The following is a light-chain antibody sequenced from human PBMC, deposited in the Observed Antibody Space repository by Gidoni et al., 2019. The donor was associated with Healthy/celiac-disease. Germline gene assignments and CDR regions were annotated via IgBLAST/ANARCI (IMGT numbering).Light chain of an antibody. J-gene: IGKJ4*01. CDR2: YAS. CDR1: QSVSSY. V-gene: IGKV3-11*01. CDR3: QQRSNWPGLT. Sequence: EIVLTQSPATLSLSPGERDTLSCRASQSVSSYLAWYQQKPGQAPRLLIYYASNRATGIPARFSGSGSGTDFTLTISSLEPEDFAVYYCQQRSNWPGLTFGGGTKVEIK.